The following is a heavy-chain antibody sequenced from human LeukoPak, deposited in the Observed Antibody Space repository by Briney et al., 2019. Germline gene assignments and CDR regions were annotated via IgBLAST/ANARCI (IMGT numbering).Heavy chain of an antibody. Sequence: PSETLSLTCTVSGGSISSRSYYWGWIRQPPGKGLEWIGSMYYSGSTYYNPSLWSRVTISVDTSKNQFSLKLSSVTAADTAVYYYARGLLIRVIFFDYWGQGTLVTVSS. D-gene: IGHD3-10*01. J-gene: IGHJ4*02. CDR2: MYYSGST. V-gene: IGHV4-39*01. CDR1: GGSISSRSYY. CDR3: ARGLLIRVIFFDY.